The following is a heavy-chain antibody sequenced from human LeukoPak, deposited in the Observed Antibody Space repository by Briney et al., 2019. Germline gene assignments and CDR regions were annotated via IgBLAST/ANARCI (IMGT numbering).Heavy chain of an antibody. Sequence: GGSLRLSCEASGFTFNNYWMSWVRQAPGKGLEWVANIRYDGSEKYYVDSVKGRFTISRDNAKNSLYLQMNSLTAEDTAVYYCTTDRSEPATAPEHYWGQGTLVTVSS. D-gene: IGHD1-14*01. CDR1: GFTFNNYW. CDR3: TTDRSEPATAPEHY. CDR2: IRYDGSEK. V-gene: IGHV3-7*01. J-gene: IGHJ4*02.